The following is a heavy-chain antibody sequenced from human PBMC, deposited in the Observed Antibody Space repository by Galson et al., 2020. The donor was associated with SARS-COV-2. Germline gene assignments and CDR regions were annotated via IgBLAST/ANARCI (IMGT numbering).Heavy chain of an antibody. D-gene: IGHD3-9*01. CDR2: ISWNSGSI. CDR3: AKVRYFDWPAGGPAFDI. CDR1: GFTFDDYA. Sequence: GGSLRLSCAASGFTFDDYAMHWVRQAPGKGLEWVSGISWNSGSIGYADSVKGRFTISRDNAKNSLYLQMNSLRAEDTALYYCAKVRYFDWPAGGPAFDIWGQGTMVTVSS. J-gene: IGHJ3*02. V-gene: IGHV3-9*01.